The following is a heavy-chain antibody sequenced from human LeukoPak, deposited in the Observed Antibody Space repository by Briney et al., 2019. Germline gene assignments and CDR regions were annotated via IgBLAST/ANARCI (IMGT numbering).Heavy chain of an antibody. CDR1: GFTFSDHY. J-gene: IGHJ6*02. D-gene: IGHD3-3*01. CDR3: ARFFAMDV. V-gene: IGHV3-11*01. CDR2: ISRSGGTI. Sequence: GGSLRLSCAASGFTFSDHYMSWIRQAPGKGLEWVSYISRSGGTIYYADSVKGRFTISRDNAKNSLYLQMNSLRAEDTAVYYCARFFAMDVWGQGTTVTVSS.